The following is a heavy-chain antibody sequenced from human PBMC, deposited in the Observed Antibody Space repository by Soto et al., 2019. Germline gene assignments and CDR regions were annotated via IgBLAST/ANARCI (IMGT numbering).Heavy chain of an antibody. Sequence: GGSLRLSCAASGFTFSSYGMHWVRQAPGKGLEWVAVISYDGSNKYYADSVKGRFTISRDNSKNTLYLQMNSLRAEDTAVYYCAKGLEQWLAEDAFDIWGQGTMVTVSS. CDR1: GFTFSSYG. CDR2: ISYDGSNK. J-gene: IGHJ3*02. CDR3: AKGLEQWLAEDAFDI. V-gene: IGHV3-30*18. D-gene: IGHD6-19*01.